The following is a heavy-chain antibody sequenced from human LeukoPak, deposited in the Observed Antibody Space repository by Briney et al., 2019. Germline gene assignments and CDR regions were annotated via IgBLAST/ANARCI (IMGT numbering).Heavy chain of an antibody. CDR2: ISSSSSTI. V-gene: IGHV3-48*01. D-gene: IGHD3-10*01. Sequence: GGSLRLSCAASGFTFSSYSMNWVRQAPGKGLEWVSYISSSSSTIYYADSVKGRFTISRDNAKNSLYLQMNSLRAEDTAVYYCARVLWFGELLEPFDYWGQGTLVTVSS. CDR3: ARVLWFGELLEPFDY. CDR1: GFTFSSYS. J-gene: IGHJ4*02.